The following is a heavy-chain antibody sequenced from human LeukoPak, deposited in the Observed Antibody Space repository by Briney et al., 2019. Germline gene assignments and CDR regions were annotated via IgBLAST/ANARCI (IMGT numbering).Heavy chain of an antibody. V-gene: IGHV4-34*01. CDR2: INHSGST. J-gene: IGHJ4*02. Sequence: PSETLSLTCAVYGGSFSGYYWSWIRQPPGKGLEWIGEINHSGSTNYNPSLKSRVTISVDTSKNQFSLKLSSVTAADTAVYYCARGQVRLALDYWGQGALVTVSS. CDR1: GGSFSGYY. CDR3: ARGQVRLALDY. D-gene: IGHD3-10*01.